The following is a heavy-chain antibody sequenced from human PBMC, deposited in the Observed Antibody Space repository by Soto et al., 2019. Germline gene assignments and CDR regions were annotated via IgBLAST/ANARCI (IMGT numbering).Heavy chain of an antibody. CDR2: IYYSGST. Sequence: SETLSLTCTVSGGSISSSSYYWGWIRQPPGKGLEWIGSIYYSGSTYYNPSLKSRVTISVDTSKNQFSLKLSSVTAADTAVYYCARLTYNWNYYTPYYYMDVWGKGTTVTVSS. J-gene: IGHJ6*03. CDR1: GGSISSSSYY. CDR3: ARLTYNWNYYTPYYYMDV. D-gene: IGHD1-7*01. V-gene: IGHV4-39*01.